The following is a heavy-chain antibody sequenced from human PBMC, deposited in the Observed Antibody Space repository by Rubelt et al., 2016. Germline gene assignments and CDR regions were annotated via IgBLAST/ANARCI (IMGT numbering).Heavy chain of an antibody. V-gene: IGHV3-23*01. J-gene: IGHJ4*02. CDR2: ISGSGGST. Sequence: CAASGFTFSNYAMSWARQAPGKGLEWVSAISGSGGSTYYADSVKGRFTISRDNAKNSLYLQMNSLRDEDTAVYYCARDWATRYYFDYWGQGALVTVSS. D-gene: IGHD5-12*01. CDR3: ARDWATRYYFDY. CDR1: GFTFSNYA.